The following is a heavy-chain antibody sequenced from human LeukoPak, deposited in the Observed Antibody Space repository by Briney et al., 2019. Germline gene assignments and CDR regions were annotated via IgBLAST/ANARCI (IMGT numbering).Heavy chain of an antibody. CDR1: GYTFTSYG. V-gene: IGHV1-18*01. CDR3: ASEGYYDSSGPFGDAFDI. J-gene: IGHJ3*02. CDR2: ISAYNGNT. D-gene: IGHD3-22*01. Sequence: GASVKVSCKASGYTFTSYGISWVRQAPGQGLEWMGWISAYNGNTNYAQKLQGRVTMTTDTSTSTAYMELRSLRSDDTAVYYCASEGYYDSSGPFGDAFDIWGQGTMVTVSS.